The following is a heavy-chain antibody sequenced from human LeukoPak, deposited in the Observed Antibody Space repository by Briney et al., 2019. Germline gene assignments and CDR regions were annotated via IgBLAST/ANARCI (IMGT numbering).Heavy chain of an antibody. CDR2: ISAYNGNT. D-gene: IGHD3-16*01. Sequence: ASVKVSCKASGYTFTSYGISWVRQAPGQGLEWMGWISAYNGNTNYAQKFQGRVTITADKSTSTAYMELSSLRSEDTAVYYCARDLAIMITFGYPWGPFDPWGQGTLVTVSS. V-gene: IGHV1-18*01. CDR1: GYTFTSYG. J-gene: IGHJ5*02. CDR3: ARDLAIMITFGYPWGPFDP.